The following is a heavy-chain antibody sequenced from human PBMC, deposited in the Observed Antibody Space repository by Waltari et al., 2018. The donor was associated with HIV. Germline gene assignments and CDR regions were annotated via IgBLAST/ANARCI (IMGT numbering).Heavy chain of an antibody. Sequence: EVQLVETGGGLVQPGASLRLSCAASGFTDSRTSVSRVRQAPGKGREWVSVIYSGGSTYYADSVKGRFTISRDNSKNTLYLQMNSLRAEDTAVYYCASIAYCGGDCYPRGMDVWGQGTTVTVSS. D-gene: IGHD2-21*02. V-gene: IGHV3-66*01. CDR3: ASIAYCGGDCYPRGMDV. CDR1: GFTDSRTS. CDR2: IYSGGST. J-gene: IGHJ6*02.